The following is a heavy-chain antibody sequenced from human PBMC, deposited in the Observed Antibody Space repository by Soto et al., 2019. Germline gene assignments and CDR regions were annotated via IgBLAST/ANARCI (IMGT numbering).Heavy chain of an antibody. J-gene: IGHJ4*02. D-gene: IGHD6-6*01. CDR2: INHSGST. CDR1: GGSFSGYY. CDR3: VRGRFQYSSSPPPPYFDY. V-gene: IGHV4-34*01. Sequence: PSDTLSLTCAVYGGSFSGYYWSWIRQPPGKGLEWIGEINHSGSTNYNPSLKSRVTISVDTSKNQFSLKLSSVTAADTAVYYCVRGRFQYSSSPPPPYFDYWGQGTLVTVSS.